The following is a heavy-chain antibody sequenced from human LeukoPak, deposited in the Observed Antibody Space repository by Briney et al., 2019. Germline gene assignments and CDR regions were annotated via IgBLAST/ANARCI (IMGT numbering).Heavy chain of an antibody. V-gene: IGHV1-2*02. CDR2: INPNNGDT. Sequence: ASVKVSCKASGYTLTAQYMHWVRQAPGQGLEWMGWINPNNGDTKYAQRFLGRVTMTRDTSTATAYMELSSLRSDDTAVYFCASYPRNIPTPPFDYWGQGTLVTVSS. J-gene: IGHJ4*02. CDR3: ASYPRNIPTPPFDY. D-gene: IGHD2-21*01. CDR1: GYTLTAQY.